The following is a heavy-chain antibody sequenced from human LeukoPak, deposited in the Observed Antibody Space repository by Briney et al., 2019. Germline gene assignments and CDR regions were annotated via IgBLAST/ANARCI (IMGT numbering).Heavy chain of an antibody. CDR3: ARESHYYDSSGHHLDY. CDR2: IYSGGST. Sequence: GGSLRLSCAASGFTVSSNYMSWVRQAPGKGLEWVSVIYSGGSTYYADSVKGRFTISRDNSKNTLYLQMNSLRAEDTAVYYCARESHYYDSSGHHLDYWGQGTLVTVSS. V-gene: IGHV3-66*01. CDR1: GFTVSSNY. D-gene: IGHD3-22*01. J-gene: IGHJ4*02.